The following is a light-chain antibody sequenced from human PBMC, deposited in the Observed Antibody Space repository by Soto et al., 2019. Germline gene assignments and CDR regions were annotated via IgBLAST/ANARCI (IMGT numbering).Light chain of an antibody. J-gene: IGLJ2*01. V-gene: IGLV2-14*01. Sequence: QSALTQPASVSGSPGQSITISCTGTNNDIGVYNYVSWYQQHPGKAPRLIIYEVFNRPSGISHRFSGSKSGNTASLTISGLQAEDEADYYCSSSTTSTTVPFGGGTQLTVL. CDR1: NNDIGVYNY. CDR3: SSSTTSTTVP. CDR2: EVF.